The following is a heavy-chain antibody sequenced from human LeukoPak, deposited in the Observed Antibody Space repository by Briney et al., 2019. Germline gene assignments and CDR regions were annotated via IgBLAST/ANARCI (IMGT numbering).Heavy chain of an antibody. V-gene: IGHV1-2*02. Sequence: GASVKVSCKASGYTFTGYYMHWVRQAPGQGLEWMGWINPNSGGTNYAQKFQGRVTMTRDTSIYTAYMELSRLTSDDTAVYYCARGRDLDCSSASCSMFDYWGQGTLVTVSS. CDR2: INPNSGGT. CDR3: ARGRDLDCSSASCSMFDY. D-gene: IGHD2-2*01. CDR1: GYTFTGYY. J-gene: IGHJ4*02.